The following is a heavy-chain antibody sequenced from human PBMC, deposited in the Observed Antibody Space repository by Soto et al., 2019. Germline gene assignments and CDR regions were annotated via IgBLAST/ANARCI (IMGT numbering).Heavy chain of an antibody. D-gene: IGHD2-2*01. J-gene: IGHJ6*03. V-gene: IGHV4-39*01. CDR2: IYYSGST. Sequence: QLQLQESGPGLVKPSETLSLTCTVSGGSISSSSYYWGWIRQPPGKGLEWIGSIYYSGSTYYNPSLKSRVTQSVDPSKHQVSLKLSSVTAADTAVYYCASYQLLFLNYMDVWGKGTTVTVSS. CDR3: ASYQLLFLNYMDV. CDR1: GGSISSSSYY.